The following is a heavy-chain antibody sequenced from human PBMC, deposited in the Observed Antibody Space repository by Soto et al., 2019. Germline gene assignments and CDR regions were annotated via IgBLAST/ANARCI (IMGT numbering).Heavy chain of an antibody. CDR3: TRLISAAQDY. V-gene: IGHV3-73*01. J-gene: IGHJ4*02. CDR1: GFVFKDSS. D-gene: IGHD3-10*01. CDR2: IRDRAYNYAT. Sequence: EVLLVESGGGVVQPGGSLKLSCAASGFVFKDSSIQWVRQASGKGLEWVGRIRDRAYNYATAYTASVKGRFTISRDDSNNTAYLQMTSLKTEDTAIYYCTRLISAAQDYWGQGTLVTVSS.